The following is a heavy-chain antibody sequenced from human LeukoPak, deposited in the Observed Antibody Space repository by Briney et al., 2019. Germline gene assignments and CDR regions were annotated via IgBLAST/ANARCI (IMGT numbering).Heavy chain of an antibody. J-gene: IGHJ4*02. CDR2: IYYSGST. V-gene: IGHV4-31*03. CDR1: GGSISSGGYY. Sequence: SQTLSLTCTVSGGSISSGGYYWSWIRQHPGKGLEWIGYIYYSGSTYYNPSLKSRVTISVDTSKNQFSLKLSSVPAADTAVYYCARARYQLLPTFDYWGQGTLVTVSS. CDR3: ARARYQLLPTFDY. D-gene: IGHD2-2*01.